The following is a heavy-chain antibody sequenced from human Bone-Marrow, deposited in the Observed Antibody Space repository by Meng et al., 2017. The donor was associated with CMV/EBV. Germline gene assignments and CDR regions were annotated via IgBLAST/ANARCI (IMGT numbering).Heavy chain of an antibody. CDR1: GFTFRSYW. D-gene: IGHD5-24*01. J-gene: IGHJ5*02. V-gene: IGHV3-21*01. Sequence: GESLKISCAASGFTFRSYWMSWVRQAPGKGLEWVSSISSSSSYIYYSDSVKGRFTISRDNARNSLYLQLNSLRAEDMAVFYCARGPVGDGYNPGWFDPWGQGTPVTVSS. CDR2: ISSSSSYI. CDR3: ARGPVGDGYNPGWFDP.